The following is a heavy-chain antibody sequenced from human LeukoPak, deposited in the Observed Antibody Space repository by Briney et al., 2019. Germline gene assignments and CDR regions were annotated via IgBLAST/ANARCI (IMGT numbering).Heavy chain of an antibody. J-gene: IGHJ5*02. D-gene: IGHD6-13*01. V-gene: IGHV1-3*01. Sequence: GASVKVSFKASGYTFTSYAMHWVRQAPGQRLEWMGWINAGNGNTKYSQKFQGRVTITRDTSASTAYMELSSLRSEDTAVYYCAREGYSSSWYWFDPWGQGTLVTVSS. CDR3: AREGYSSSWYWFDP. CDR1: GYTFTSYA. CDR2: INAGNGNT.